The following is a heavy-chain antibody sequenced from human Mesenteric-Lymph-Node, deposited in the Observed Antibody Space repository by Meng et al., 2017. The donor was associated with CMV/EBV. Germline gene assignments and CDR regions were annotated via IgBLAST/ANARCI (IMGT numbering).Heavy chain of an antibody. CDR2: ISSDGDTA. V-gene: IGHV3-74*01. CDR1: GLTLSSYW. J-gene: IGHJ4*02. D-gene: IGHD1-26*01. CDR3: ARDRYSGSLGY. Sequence: ETLSLTCAASGLTLSSYWMHWVRQAPGKGLVWVSRISSDGDTANYADSVKGRFTISRDDAKNTLYLQMNSLRVEDTAVYYCARDRYSGSLGYWGQGTLVTVSS.